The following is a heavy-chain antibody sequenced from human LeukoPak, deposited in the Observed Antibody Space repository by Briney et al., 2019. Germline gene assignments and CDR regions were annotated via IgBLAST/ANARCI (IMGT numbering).Heavy chain of an antibody. V-gene: IGHV1-2*02. CDR1: GYTFTGYY. CDR2: INPNSGGT. D-gene: IGHD3-3*01. CDR3: ARDHYDFWSGYSAPIDY. Sequence: GASVKVSCKASGYTFTGYYMHWVRQAPGQGLEWMGWINPNSGGTNYAQKFQGRVTMTRDTSISTAYMELSRLRSDDTAVYYCARDHYDFWSGYSAPIDYWGQGTLVTVSS. J-gene: IGHJ4*02.